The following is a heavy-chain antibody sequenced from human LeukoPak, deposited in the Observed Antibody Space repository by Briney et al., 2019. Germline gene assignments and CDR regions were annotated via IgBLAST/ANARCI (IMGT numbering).Heavy chain of an antibody. D-gene: IGHD5-18*01. CDR1: RYSISSGYF. J-gene: IGHJ6*03. CDR2: IYRNGST. Sequence: SETLSLTCTVSRYSISSGYFWGWIRQPPGKGLEWIGSIYRNGSTYYNPSLKSRVTISVDTSKNQFSLKLTSVTAADTAVYYCARTTEGGYTYGYFYYYYMDVWGKGTTVTISS. CDR3: ARTTEGGYTYGYFYYYYMDV. V-gene: IGHV4-38-2*02.